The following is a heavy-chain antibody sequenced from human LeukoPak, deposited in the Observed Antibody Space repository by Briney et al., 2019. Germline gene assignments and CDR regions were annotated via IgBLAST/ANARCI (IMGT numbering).Heavy chain of an antibody. J-gene: IGHJ3*02. Sequence: GGSLRLSCAASGFTFSSYWMSWVRQAPGKGLEWVANIKQDGSEKYYVDSVKGRFTISRDNAKNSLYLQMNSLRAEDTAVFYCARDAYDSSGYHTFDIWGQGTMVTVSS. CDR2: IKQDGSEK. V-gene: IGHV3-7*03. CDR3: ARDAYDSSGYHTFDI. CDR1: GFTFSSYW. D-gene: IGHD3-22*01.